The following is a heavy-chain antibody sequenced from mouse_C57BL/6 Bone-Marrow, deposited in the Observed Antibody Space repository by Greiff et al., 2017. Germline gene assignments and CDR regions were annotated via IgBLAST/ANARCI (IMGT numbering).Heavy chain of an antibody. CDR1: GFSLTSYG. D-gene: IGHD1-2*01. J-gene: IGHJ4*01. CDR3: AKHGPLRRGRRDYYAMDY. CDR2: IWGGGST. V-gene: IGHV2-9*01. Sequence: VKLMESGPGLVAPSQSLSITCTVSGFSLTSYGVDWVRQPPGKGLEWLGLIWGGGSTNYNSALMSRLSISKDNSKSQVFLKMNSLQTDDTAMYYGAKHGPLRRGRRDYYAMDYWGQGTSVTVSS.